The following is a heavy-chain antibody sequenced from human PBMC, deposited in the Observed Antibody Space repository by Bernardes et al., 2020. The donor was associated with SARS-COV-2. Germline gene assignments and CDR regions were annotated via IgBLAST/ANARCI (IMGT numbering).Heavy chain of an antibody. CDR3: EKLPARTDAFDI. J-gene: IGHJ3*02. CDR2: ISWNSGSI. Sequence: GWSLSLSCAASGFTFDDYAMHWVRQAPGKGLEWVSGISWNSGSIGYADSVKGRFTISRDNAKNSLYLQMNSLRAEDTALYYCEKLPARTDAFDIWGQGTMVTVSS. CDR1: GFTFDDYA. V-gene: IGHV3-9*01.